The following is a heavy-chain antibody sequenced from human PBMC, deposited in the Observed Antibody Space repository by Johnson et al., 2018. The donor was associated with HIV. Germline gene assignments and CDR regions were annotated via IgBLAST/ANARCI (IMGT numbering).Heavy chain of an antibody. V-gene: IGHV3-7*01. J-gene: IGHJ3*02. CDR2: IKHDGSKT. CDR1: GFSLRGHW. CDR3: AKDPVGATWAFEI. D-gene: IGHD1-26*01. Sequence: VQLVESGGGLVQPGGSLLLSCAASGFSLRGHWLSWLRQAPGKGLEWVANIKHDGSKTTYAHSVTGRFTIPRDNPKNALYLQMNSLRVEDTAVYYCAKDPVGATWAFEIWGQGTMVTVSS.